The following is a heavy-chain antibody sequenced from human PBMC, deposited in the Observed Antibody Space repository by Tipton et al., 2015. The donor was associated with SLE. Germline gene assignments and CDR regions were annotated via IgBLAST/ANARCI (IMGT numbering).Heavy chain of an antibody. J-gene: IGHJ3*02. CDR2: VHSSGST. CDR1: GASIRSGSYY. Sequence: TLSLTCTVSGASIRSGSYYWSWIRQSAGKGVEWIGHVHSSGSTNHNPSLKSRVSISTDTSKNQFSLTLTSVTAADTAMYYCAREWSEDLGDGFDIWGQGTMVTVSS. D-gene: IGHD3-16*01. V-gene: IGHV4-61*09. CDR3: AREWSEDLGDGFDI.